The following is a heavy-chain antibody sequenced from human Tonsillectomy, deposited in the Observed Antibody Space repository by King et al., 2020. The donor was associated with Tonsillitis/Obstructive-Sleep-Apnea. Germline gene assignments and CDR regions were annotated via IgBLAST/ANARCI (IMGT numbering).Heavy chain of an antibody. V-gene: IGHV1-46*03. CDR3: TSVLRYFAWLSSPRYGMDV. CDR2: IDPSGGST. Sequence: KLVQSGAEVKKPGASVKLSCRASGYTFTNYYMHWVRQAPGQGLEWMGIIDPSGGSTSYAQKFQGRVTMTRDTSTSTVYMELSGLRSEDTAVYFCTSVLRYFAWLSSPRYGMDVWGQGTTVTVSS. D-gene: IGHD3-9*01. CDR1: GYTFTNYY. J-gene: IGHJ6*02.